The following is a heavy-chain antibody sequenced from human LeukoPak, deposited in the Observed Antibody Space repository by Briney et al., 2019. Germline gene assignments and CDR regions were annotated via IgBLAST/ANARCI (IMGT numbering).Heavy chain of an antibody. Sequence: PSQTLSLTCAVSGGSISSGGYSWSWIRQPPGKGLEWIGYIYHSGSTYYNPSLKSRVTISVDRSKNQFSLKLSSVTAADTAVYYCARSSDYYDSSGYYARAFDIWGQGTMVTVSS. CDR1: GGSISSGGYS. D-gene: IGHD3-22*01. CDR2: IYHSGST. CDR3: ARSSDYYDSSGYYARAFDI. V-gene: IGHV4-30-2*01. J-gene: IGHJ3*02.